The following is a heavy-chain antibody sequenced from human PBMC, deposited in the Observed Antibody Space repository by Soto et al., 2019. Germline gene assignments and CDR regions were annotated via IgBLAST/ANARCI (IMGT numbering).Heavy chain of an antibody. Sequence: VXXQESGPGLVKPSGTLSLTCAVSGDSISNSRWWTWVRQPPGKGLEWIGDIFHSGDTNYNPSLKSRVFISGDKSQNQFSLKVSSVTAADTAVYYCAYSTGWYRHDVWGQGTLVTVSS. J-gene: IGHJ3*01. D-gene: IGHD6-19*01. CDR3: AYSTGWYRHDV. V-gene: IGHV4-4*02. CDR2: IFHSGDT. CDR1: GDSISNSRW.